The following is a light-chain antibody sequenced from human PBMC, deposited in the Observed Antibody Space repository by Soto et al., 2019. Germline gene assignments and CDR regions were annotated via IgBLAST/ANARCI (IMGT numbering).Light chain of an antibody. V-gene: IGKV3-15*01. Sequence: EIVMTQSQATLSVSPGERATLSCRASQSVSSNLAWYQQKPGQTPRILIYDASFRAAGIPARFSGSGSGTDFTLTISSLQSEDFAAYYCQQNNNRPLTFGGGTNVEIK. CDR1: QSVSSN. CDR2: DAS. J-gene: IGKJ4*01. CDR3: QQNNNRPLT.